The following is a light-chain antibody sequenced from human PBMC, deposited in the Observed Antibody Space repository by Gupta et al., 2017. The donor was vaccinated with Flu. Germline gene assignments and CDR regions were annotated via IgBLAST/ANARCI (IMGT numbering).Light chain of an antibody. CDR3: QSFDSRLSGSI. CDR1: SSNIGAGSD. CDR2: GNT. Sequence: TQPPSVSGAPGQRVPISCTGSSSNIGAGSDVHWYQQLPGQPPKLLIYGNTNRPSGVPDRFSGSKSGTSASLAITGLQAEDEADYYCQSFDSRLSGSIFGGGTKLTVL. J-gene: IGLJ2*01. V-gene: IGLV1-40*01.